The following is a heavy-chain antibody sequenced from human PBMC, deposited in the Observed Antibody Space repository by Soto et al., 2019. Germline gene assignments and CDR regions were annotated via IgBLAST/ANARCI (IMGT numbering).Heavy chain of an antibody. J-gene: IGHJ4*02. CDR1: GFTFSSYG. CDR2: IWYDGSNK. D-gene: IGHD6-13*01. CDR3: ARLVDSSSWYEFYY. V-gene: IGHV3-33*01. Sequence: GGSLRLSCAASGFTFSSYGMHWVRQAPGKGLEWVAVIWYDGSNKYYADSVKGRFTISRDNSKNTLYLQMNSLRAEDTAVYYCARLVDSSSWYEFYYWGQGTLVTVSS.